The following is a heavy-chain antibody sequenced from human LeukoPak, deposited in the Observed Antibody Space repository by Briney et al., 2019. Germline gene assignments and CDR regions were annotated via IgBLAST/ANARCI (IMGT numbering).Heavy chain of an antibody. J-gene: IGHJ4*02. CDR2: IKQDGSEK. CDR1: GFTFSSYW. D-gene: IGHD1-26*01. Sequence: AGGSLRLSCAASGFTFSSYWMSWVRQAPGKGLEWVANIKQDGSEKYYVDSVKGRFTISRDNAKNSLYLQTNSLRAEDTAVYYCARVTGELNFDYWGQGTLVTVSS. V-gene: IGHV3-7*01. CDR3: ARVTGELNFDY.